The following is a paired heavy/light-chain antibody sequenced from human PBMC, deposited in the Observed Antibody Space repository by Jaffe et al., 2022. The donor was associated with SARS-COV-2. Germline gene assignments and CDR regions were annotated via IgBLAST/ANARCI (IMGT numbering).Heavy chain of an antibody. J-gene: IGHJ4*02. CDR2: ISYDGSNK. CDR3: ARGLAPYCSGGSCSNPDY. CDR1: GFTFSSYA. D-gene: IGHD2-15*01. Sequence: QVQLVESGGGVVQPGRSLRLSCAASGFTFSSYAMHWVRQAPGKGLEWVAVISYDGSNKYYADSVKGRFTISRDNSKNTLYLQMNSLRAEDTAVYYCARGLAPYCSGGSCSNPDYWGQGTLVTVSS. V-gene: IGHV3-30-3*01.
Light chain of an antibody. Sequence: QSVLTQPPSASGTPGQRVTISCSGSSSNIGSNTVNWYQQLPGTAPKLLIYSNNQRPSGVPDRFSGSKSGTSASLAISGLQSEDEADYYCAAWDDSLNGQVFGGGTKLTVL. J-gene: IGLJ2*01. CDR2: SNN. V-gene: IGLV1-44*01. CDR1: SSNIGSNT. CDR3: AAWDDSLNGQV.